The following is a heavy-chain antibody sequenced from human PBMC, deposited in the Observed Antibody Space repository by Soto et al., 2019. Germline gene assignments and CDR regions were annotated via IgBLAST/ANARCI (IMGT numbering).Heavy chain of an antibody. CDR2: ISYSGTT. Sequence: SETLSLTCTVSGGSISSYYWSWIRQPPGKGLEWIASISYSGTTNYNSSLKSRVTISIDTSKNQFSLKFNSVTAADTAVCYCAREGYNFGPFDYWGQGALVTVSS. D-gene: IGHD5-18*01. CDR3: AREGYNFGPFDY. J-gene: IGHJ4*02. CDR1: GGSISSYY. V-gene: IGHV4-59*01.